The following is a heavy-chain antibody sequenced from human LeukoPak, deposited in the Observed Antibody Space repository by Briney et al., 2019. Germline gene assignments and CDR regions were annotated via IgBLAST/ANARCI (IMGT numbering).Heavy chain of an antibody. CDR1: GGSIRSNSYY. V-gene: IGHV4-39*01. J-gene: IGHJ6*03. D-gene: IGHD3-10*01. CDR2: IYFSGNT. Sequence: PSETLSLTCTVSGGSIRSNSYYWGWIRQPPGKGLEWIGSIYFSGNTYYNPSLKSRVTISVDTSKNQFSLKLGSVTAADTAVYYCATGSSRYYYYMDVWGKGTTVTVSS. CDR3: ATGSSRYYYYMDV.